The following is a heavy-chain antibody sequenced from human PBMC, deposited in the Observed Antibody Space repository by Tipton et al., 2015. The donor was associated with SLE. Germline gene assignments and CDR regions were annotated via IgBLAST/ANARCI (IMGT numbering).Heavy chain of an antibody. D-gene: IGHD3-16*01. CDR3: ARAMGGAIMDANS. CDR1: GYSISSGYY. V-gene: IGHV4-38-2*01. Sequence: TLSLTCVVSGYSISSGYYWGWIRQPPGKGLEWIGSIYHTGTTYYNPSLKSRVTISVDTSKNQFSLRLTSVTAADTAVYYCARAMGGAIMDANSWGQGTLVTVS. J-gene: IGHJ4*02. CDR2: IYHTGTT.